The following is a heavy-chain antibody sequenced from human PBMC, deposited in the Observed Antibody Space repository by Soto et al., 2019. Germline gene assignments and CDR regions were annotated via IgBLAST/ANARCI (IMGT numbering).Heavy chain of an antibody. CDR3: AKGFSYYYSSGYLGHPPPAPGPHAFDI. V-gene: IGHV3-23*01. J-gene: IGHJ3*02. Sequence: ETLSLTCTVSGGSISSSSYYWGWIRQPPGKGLEWVSAISGSGGSTYYADSVKGRFTISRDNSKNTLYLQMNSLRAEDTAVYYFAKGFSYYYSSGYLGHPPPAPGPHAFDIWGQGTMVTVSS. D-gene: IGHD3-22*01. CDR2: ISGSGGST. CDR1: GGSISSSSYY.